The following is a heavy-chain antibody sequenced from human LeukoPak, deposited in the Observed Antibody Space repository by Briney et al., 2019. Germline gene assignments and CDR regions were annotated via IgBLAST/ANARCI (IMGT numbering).Heavy chain of an antibody. J-gene: IGHJ4*02. CDR2: IRRRAYGGAA. Sequence: GGSLRLSCTTSGFAFDDFAMSWIRQPTGKGLEWVGFIRRRAYGGAAEYAASAKGRFIISRDDSKGIAYLQMNSLKTEDTAVYYCSRNGLVDLDYWGQGSRVIIS. CDR1: GFAFDDFA. CDR3: SRNGLVDLDY. V-gene: IGHV3-49*03.